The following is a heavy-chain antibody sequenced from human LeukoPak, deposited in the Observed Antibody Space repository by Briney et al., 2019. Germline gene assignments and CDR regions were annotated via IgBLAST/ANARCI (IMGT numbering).Heavy chain of an antibody. CDR2: ISSNGGST. D-gene: IGHD2-2*01. V-gene: IGHV3-64D*06. Sequence: GGSLRLSCSASGFTFSSYAMHWVRQAPGKGLEYVSAISSNGGSTYYADSVKGRFTISRDNSKNALYLQMSSLRAEDTAVYYCVKGSSTSYTAVIDYWGQGTLVTVSS. J-gene: IGHJ4*02. CDR1: GFTFSSYA. CDR3: VKGSSTSYTAVIDY.